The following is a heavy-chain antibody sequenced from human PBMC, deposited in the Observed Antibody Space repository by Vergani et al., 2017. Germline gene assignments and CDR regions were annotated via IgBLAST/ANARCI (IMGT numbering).Heavy chain of an antibody. CDR2: IDHTGRP. Sequence: QVQLQQWGGGLLKPSETLSLTCVVNGGSFTSYHWTWIRQSPGEGLEWVGDIDHTGRPDYNPSLKSRLNMSVDKSRNQFSLTLNSVTATDTAIYFCARVNTETNGHLYYYYYIDVWGQGTAVTVS. CDR1: GGSFTSYH. D-gene: IGHD4-11*01. CDR3: ARVNTETNGHLYYYYYIDV. J-gene: IGHJ6*03. V-gene: IGHV4-34*01.